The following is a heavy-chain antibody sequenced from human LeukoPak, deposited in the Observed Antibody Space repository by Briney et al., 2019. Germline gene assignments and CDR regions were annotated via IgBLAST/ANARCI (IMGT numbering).Heavy chain of an antibody. CDR1: GFTFSNYY. D-gene: IGHD2-15*01. V-gene: IGHV3-30*04. Sequence: GRPLRLSCAASGFTFSNYYMHWVRQAPGKGLEWVAVISLNGGDTNYAGSVKGRFTISRDNSKNTLYLQMNSLRAEDTAVYYCARSTIVMDVWGQGTTVTVSS. CDR3: ARSTIVMDV. J-gene: IGHJ6*02. CDR2: ISLNGGDT.